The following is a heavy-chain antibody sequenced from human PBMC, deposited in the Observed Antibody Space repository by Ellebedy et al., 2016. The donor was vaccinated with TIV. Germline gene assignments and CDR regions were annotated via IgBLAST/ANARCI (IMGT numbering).Heavy chain of an antibody. J-gene: IGHJ4*02. Sequence: SGPTLVKPTQTLTLTCTFSGFLLTTYGVGVGWIRQPPGKALEWLAHIYWNDAKRYNPSLESRLAIMKDTSKNQVVLIMTNMDPIDTATYYCAQLEQLVDFDWWGQGTLVTVSS. CDR2: IYWNDAK. V-gene: IGHV2-5*01. CDR3: AQLEQLVDFDW. CDR1: GFLLTTYGVG. D-gene: IGHD1/OR15-1a*01.